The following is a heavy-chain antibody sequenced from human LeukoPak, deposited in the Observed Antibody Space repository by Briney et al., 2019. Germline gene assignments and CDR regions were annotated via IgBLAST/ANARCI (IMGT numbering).Heavy chain of an antibody. V-gene: IGHV1-46*01. CDR1: GYTFTSYY. J-gene: IGHJ4*02. CDR3: ATLQQLVHPANFDY. Sequence: ASVKVSCKASGYTFTSYYTHWVRQAPGQGLEWMGIINPSGGSTSYAQKFQGRVTMTRDTSTSTVYMELSSLRSEDTAVYYRATLQQLVHPANFDYWGQGTLVTVSS. D-gene: IGHD6-13*01. CDR2: INPSGGST.